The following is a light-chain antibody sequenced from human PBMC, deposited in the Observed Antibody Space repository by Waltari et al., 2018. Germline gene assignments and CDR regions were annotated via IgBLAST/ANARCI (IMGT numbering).Light chain of an antibody. Sequence: IQMTQSPSTLSASVGDRVTITCRASQSMSSWLAWYQQKPGKAPKLLIYKASSLESGVPSRFRGSGSGTEFTLTISSLQPDDFATYYCQQYNSYSWTFGQGTKVEIK. CDR3: QQYNSYSWT. CDR2: KAS. V-gene: IGKV1-5*03. J-gene: IGKJ1*01. CDR1: QSMSSW.